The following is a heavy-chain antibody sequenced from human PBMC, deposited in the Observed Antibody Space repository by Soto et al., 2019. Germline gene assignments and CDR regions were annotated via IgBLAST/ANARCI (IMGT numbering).Heavy chain of an antibody. V-gene: IGHV1-46*03. D-gene: IGHD3-10*01. J-gene: IGHJ4*02. CDR1: GYTFTSSY. CDR3: GRGLFTGDY. CDR2: INPMGGST. Sequence: QVQLVHSGAEVKKPGASVKVSCKASGYTFTSSYIHWVRQAPGQGLEWMAIINPMGGSTNYAQKFQGRVTVTMDTSASTVYMELSSLRSEDTAVYYCGRGLFTGDYWGQGTLVTVSS.